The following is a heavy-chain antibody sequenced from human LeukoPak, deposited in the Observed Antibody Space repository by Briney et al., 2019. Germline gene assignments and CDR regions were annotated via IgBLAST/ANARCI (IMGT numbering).Heavy chain of an antibody. CDR1: GFTSSSYE. V-gene: IGHV3-48*03. D-gene: IGHD4-17*01. Sequence: GGSLRLSCAASGFTSSSYEMNWVRQAPGKGLEWVSYITGSGNTIYYADSVKGRFTISRDNAKNSLYLQMNSLRAEDTAVYYCARLTTMTTTGGPFDYWGQGTLVTVSS. CDR2: ITGSGNTI. CDR3: ARLTTMTTTGGPFDY. J-gene: IGHJ4*02.